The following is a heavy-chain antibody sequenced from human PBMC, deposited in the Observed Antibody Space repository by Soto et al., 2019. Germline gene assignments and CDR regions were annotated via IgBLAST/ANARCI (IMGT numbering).Heavy chain of an antibody. CDR2: IFHSGMT. D-gene: IGHD5-18*01. J-gene: IGHJ5*02. Sequence: SETLSLTCAVSGFSITNGHYWVWIRQAPGKGLEWIGSIFHSGMTYYNSSLKSRLTISVDTSKNLFSLKLTSVTAADTAVYYCARVFSREGYNSIVPLGQGTLVTVSS. V-gene: IGHV4-38-2*01. CDR3: ARVFSREGYNSIVP. CDR1: GFSITNGHY.